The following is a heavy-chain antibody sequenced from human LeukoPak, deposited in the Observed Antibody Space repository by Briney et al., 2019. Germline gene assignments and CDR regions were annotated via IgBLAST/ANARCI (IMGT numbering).Heavy chain of an antibody. J-gene: IGHJ6*02. CDR3: ARESCSGGTCYSPSYGMDV. D-gene: IGHD2-15*01. Sequence: SETLSLTCAVYGGSFSAYYGSWIRQPPGKGLEWIGEINHSGSTNYNPSLKSRLTISVDTSKNQFSLKLSSVTAADTAVYYCARESCSGGTCYSPSYGMDVWGQGTTVTVSS. CDR1: GGSFSAYY. CDR2: INHSGST. V-gene: IGHV4-34*01.